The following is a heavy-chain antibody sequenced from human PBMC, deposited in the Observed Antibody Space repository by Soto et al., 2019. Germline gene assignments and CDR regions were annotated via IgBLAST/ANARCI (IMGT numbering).Heavy chain of an antibody. CDR2: IYYSGTT. J-gene: IGHJ6*02. D-gene: IGHD1-26*01. CDR3: ARYSATYGMDV. V-gene: IGHV4-30-4*01. CDR1: GGSMSSGDYY. Sequence: QVQLQESGPGLVKPSQTLSLTCSVSGGSMSSGDYYWSWIRQPPGKGLEWFGYIYYSGTTYYNPSLKSRLTISVDTSKSQFSLKVSSVTAADTAVYYCARYSATYGMDVWGQGTTVTVSS.